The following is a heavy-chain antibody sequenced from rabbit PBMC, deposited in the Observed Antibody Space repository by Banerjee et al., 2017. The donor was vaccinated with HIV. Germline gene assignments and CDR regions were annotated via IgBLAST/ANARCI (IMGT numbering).Heavy chain of an antibody. Sequence: QSLEESGGDLVKPGASLTLTCTASGFSFSGSYWICWVRQAPGKGLEWIGCIYGGSGGTTYYASWAKGRFTFTRSTSLNTVTLQLTSLTAADTATYFCARLYDGVGWAGDLWGPGTLVTVS. V-gene: IGHV1S40*01. CDR1: GFSFSGSYW. J-gene: IGHJ4*01. CDR3: ARLYDGVGWAGDL. CDR2: IYGGSGGTT. D-gene: IGHD4-1*01.